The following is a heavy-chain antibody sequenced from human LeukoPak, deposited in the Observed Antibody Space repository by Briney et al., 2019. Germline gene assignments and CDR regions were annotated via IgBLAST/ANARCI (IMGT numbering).Heavy chain of an antibody. CDR3: ARYAPLLGPDY. D-gene: IGHD3-10*01. CDR2: IYYSGST. CDR1: GGSISSSSYY. V-gene: IGHV4-61*05. J-gene: IGHJ4*02. Sequence: SETLSLTCTVSGGSISSSSYYWGWIRQPPGKGLEWIGYIYYSGSTNYNPSLKSRVTIPVDTSKNQFSLKLSSVTAADTAVYYCARYAPLLGPDYWGQGTLVTVSS.